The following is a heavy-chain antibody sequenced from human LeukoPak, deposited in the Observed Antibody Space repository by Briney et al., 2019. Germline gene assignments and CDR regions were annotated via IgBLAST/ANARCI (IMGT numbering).Heavy chain of an antibody. CDR1: GFTFSSYS. V-gene: IGHV3-21*01. Sequence: GGSLRLSCAASGFTFSSYSMNWVRQAPGKGLEWVSSISSSSSYIYYADSVKGRFTISRDNAKNSLYLQMNSLRAEDTAVYYCARAGNSRYWFDPWGQGTLVTASS. CDR2: ISSSSSYI. J-gene: IGHJ5*02. CDR3: ARAGNSRYWFDP. D-gene: IGHD6-13*01.